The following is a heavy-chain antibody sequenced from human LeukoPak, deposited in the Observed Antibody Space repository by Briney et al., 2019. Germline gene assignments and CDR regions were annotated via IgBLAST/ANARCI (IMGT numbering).Heavy chain of an antibody. Sequence: SGGSLRLPCAASGFTFSSYAMHWVRQAPGKGLEWVAVISYDGSNKYYADSVKGRFTISRDNSKNTLYLQMNSLRAEDTAVYYCAREVGGWYMRYYFDYWGQGTLVTVSS. V-gene: IGHV3-30-3*01. D-gene: IGHD6-19*01. CDR3: AREVGGWYMRYYFDY. J-gene: IGHJ4*02. CDR1: GFTFSSYA. CDR2: ISYDGSNK.